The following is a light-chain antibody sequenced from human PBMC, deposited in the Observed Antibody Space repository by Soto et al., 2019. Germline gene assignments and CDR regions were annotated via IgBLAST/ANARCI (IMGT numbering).Light chain of an antibody. J-gene: IGLJ1*01. CDR1: SSNIGGGYH. Sequence: QSVLTQPPSVSGAPVQRVTISCTGTSSNIGGGYHVHGDQQHPGIAPKLLISHNNNRPSGSPDRFSRPTSDPSASLAITGLQADAEADYYCQSYDNSLSGYVFGTGTKVTVL. CDR3: QSYDNSLSGYV. V-gene: IGLV1-40*01. CDR2: HNN.